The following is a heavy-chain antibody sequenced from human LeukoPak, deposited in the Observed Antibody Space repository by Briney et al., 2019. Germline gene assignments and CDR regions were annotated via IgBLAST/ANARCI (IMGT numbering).Heavy chain of an antibody. CDR3: ARGYCSGGSCYSYYYYNYMDV. CDR1: GDSFKNYY. CDR2: INHGGLT. J-gene: IGHJ6*03. Sequence: SETLSLTCAVYGDSFKNYYWTWIRQSPEKGLEWIGEINHGGLTSYNPSLESRLTLLVDTSKNQFSLNLRSVTAADTAVYYCARGYCSGGSCYSYYYYNYMDVWGKGTTVTVSS. D-gene: IGHD2-15*01. V-gene: IGHV4-34*01.